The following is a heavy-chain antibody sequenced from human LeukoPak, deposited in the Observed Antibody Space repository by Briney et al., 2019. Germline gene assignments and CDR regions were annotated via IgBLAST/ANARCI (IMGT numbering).Heavy chain of an antibody. V-gene: IGHV4-59*01. CDR1: GDSIGSNS. J-gene: IGHJ5*02. CDR2: IYNSGSA. D-gene: IGHD6-19*01. Sequence: PSETLSLTCTVSGDSIGSNSWSWIRQPPGKGLEWIGCIYNSGSANYNPSLKSRVTISLDTSKNQFSLKLSSVTAADTAVYYCARSHSSGWSKFDPWGQGTLVTISS. CDR3: ARSHSSGWSKFDP.